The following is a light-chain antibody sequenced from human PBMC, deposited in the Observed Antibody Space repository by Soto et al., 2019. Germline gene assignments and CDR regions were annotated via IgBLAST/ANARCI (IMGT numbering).Light chain of an antibody. V-gene: IGLV2-8*01. Sequence: QSALTQPPSASGSPGQSVTISCTGSSGDVGRYKFVSWYQQHPGKAPKLIIFEVSKRPSGVPDRFSGSKSGNTASLTVSGLQPEDEADYYCSSYAGTKNLGVFGGGTKLTVL. CDR2: EVS. CDR1: SGDVGRYKF. CDR3: SSYAGTKNLGV. J-gene: IGLJ3*02.